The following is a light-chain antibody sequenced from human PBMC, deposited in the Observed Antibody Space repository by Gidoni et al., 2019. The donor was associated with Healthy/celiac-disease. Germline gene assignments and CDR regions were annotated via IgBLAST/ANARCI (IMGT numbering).Light chain of an antibody. Sequence: EIVMTQSPATLSVSPGERATLSCRASQSVSSNLAWYQQKPGQAPRLLIYGASTRATGIPARFSGSGSGTEFTLTISSLQSEDFAVYYCQQYKNWPPVTFXQXTRLXIK. J-gene: IGKJ5*01. CDR2: GAS. CDR1: QSVSSN. CDR3: QQYKNWPPVT. V-gene: IGKV3-15*01.